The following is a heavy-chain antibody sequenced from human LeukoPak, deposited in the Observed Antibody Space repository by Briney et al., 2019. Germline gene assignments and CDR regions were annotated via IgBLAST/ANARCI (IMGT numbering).Heavy chain of an antibody. J-gene: IGHJ3*02. CDR3: ARVLSVVTAIRAFDI. Sequence: GASVKVSCKASGYIFTGYYMHWVRQAPGQGLEWMGWINPNSGDTNYAQKFQGRVTMTRDTSISTAYMELSRLRSDDTAVYYCARVLSVVTAIRAFDIWGQGTMVTVSS. CDR2: INPNSGDT. V-gene: IGHV1-2*02. D-gene: IGHD2-21*02. CDR1: GYIFTGYY.